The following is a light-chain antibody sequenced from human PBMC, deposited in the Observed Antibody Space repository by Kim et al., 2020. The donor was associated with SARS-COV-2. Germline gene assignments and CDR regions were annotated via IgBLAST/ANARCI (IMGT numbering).Light chain of an antibody. CDR1: SSDVGNYNY. J-gene: IGLJ2*01. V-gene: IGLV2-14*03. CDR3: SSYATSTIRL. CDR2: DVS. Sequence: GQSITISCTGTSSDVGNYNYVSWYQQHPGKVPKLIIYDVSNRPSGVSNRFSGAKSGNTASLTISGLQPEDEADYYCSSYATSTIRLFGGGTQLTVL.